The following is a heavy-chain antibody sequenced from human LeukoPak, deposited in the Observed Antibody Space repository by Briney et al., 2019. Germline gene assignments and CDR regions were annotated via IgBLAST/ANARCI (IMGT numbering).Heavy chain of an antibody. CDR2: IYYSGSS. V-gene: IGHV4-39*01. CDR1: GGSISSSSYY. J-gene: IGHJ4*02. Sequence: SETLSLTCTVSGGSISSSSYYWGWIRQPPGKGLEWIGSIYYSGSSYCNPSLKSRVTISVDTSKNQFSLKLSSVTAADTAVYYCARQKIAAGPGGYWGQGTLVTVSS. CDR3: ARQKIAAGPGGY. D-gene: IGHD6-13*01.